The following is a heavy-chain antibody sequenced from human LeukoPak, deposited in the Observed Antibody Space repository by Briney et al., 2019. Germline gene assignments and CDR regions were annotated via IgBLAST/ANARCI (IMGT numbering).Heavy chain of an antibody. D-gene: IGHD3-10*01. CDR1: GFTFSSYG. CDR3: AKDETMVRGVTPGPDY. CDR2: ISYDGSNK. Sequence: GGSLRLSCAASGFTFSSYGMHWVRQAPGKGLEWVAVISYDGSNKYYADSVKGRFTIPRDNSKNTLYLQMNSLRAEDTAVYYCAKDETMVRGVTPGPDYWGQGTLVTVSS. V-gene: IGHV3-30*18. J-gene: IGHJ4*02.